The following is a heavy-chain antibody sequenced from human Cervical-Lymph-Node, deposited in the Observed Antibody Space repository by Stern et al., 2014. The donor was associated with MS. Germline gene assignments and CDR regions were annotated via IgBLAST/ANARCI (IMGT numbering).Heavy chain of an antibody. CDR3: ARDDDSSGYYHLYLGG. CDR1: GFTFSSYA. D-gene: IGHD3-22*01. CDR2: ISYDGSNK. V-gene: IGHV3-30-3*01. J-gene: IGHJ4*02. Sequence: MQLVESGGGVVQPGRSLRLSCAASGFTFSSYAMHWVRQAPGKGLEWVAVISYDGSNKYYADSVKGRFTISRDNSKNTLYLQMNSLRAEDTAIYYCARDDDSSGYYHLYLGGWGQGTLVTVSS.